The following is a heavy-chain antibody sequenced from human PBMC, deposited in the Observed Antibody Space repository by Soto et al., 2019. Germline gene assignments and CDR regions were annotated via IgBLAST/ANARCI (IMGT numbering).Heavy chain of an antibody. CDR3: ARDYDLGYCSGGSCYSTPFQH. CDR2: IIPIFGTT. CDR1: GGTFSSYA. D-gene: IGHD2-15*01. J-gene: IGHJ1*01. Sequence: SVKVSCKASGGTFSSYAISWVRQAPGQGLEWMGGIIPIFGTTNYAQKFQGRVTITRDTSASTAYMELSSLRSEDTAVYYCARDYDLGYCSGGSCYSTPFQHWGQGTLVTVSS. V-gene: IGHV1-69*05.